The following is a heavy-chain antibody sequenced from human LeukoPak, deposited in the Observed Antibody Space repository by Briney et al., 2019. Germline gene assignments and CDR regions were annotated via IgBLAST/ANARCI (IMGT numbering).Heavy chain of an antibody. CDR1: GFTFSSYS. CDR3: ARGDPGYGDYGMDV. CDR2: ISSSSSYI. Sequence: GGSLRLSCAASGFTFSSYSMNWVRQAPGKGLEWVSSISSSSSYIYYADSVKGRFTISRDNAKNSLYLQMNSLRAEDTAVYYCARGDPGYGDYGMDVWGQGTTVTVSS. V-gene: IGHV3-21*01. D-gene: IGHD4-17*01. J-gene: IGHJ6*02.